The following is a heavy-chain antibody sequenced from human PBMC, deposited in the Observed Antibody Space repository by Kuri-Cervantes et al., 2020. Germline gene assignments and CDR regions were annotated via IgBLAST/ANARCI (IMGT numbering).Heavy chain of an antibody. CDR3: AKDSSWELLAGAFDI. CDR2: INSDGSST. J-gene: IGHJ3*02. D-gene: IGHD1-26*01. V-gene: IGHV3-74*01. Sequence: GESLKISCAASGFTFSSYWMHWVRQAPGKGLVWVSRINSDGSSTSYADSVKGRSTISRDNAKNTLYLQMNSLRAEDTALYYCAKDSSWELLAGAFDIWGQGTMVTVSS. CDR1: GFTFSSYW.